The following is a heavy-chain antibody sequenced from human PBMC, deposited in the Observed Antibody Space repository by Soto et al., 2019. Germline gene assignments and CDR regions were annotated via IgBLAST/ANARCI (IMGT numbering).Heavy chain of an antibody. V-gene: IGHV3-23*01. D-gene: IGHD3-3*01. CDR1: GFTFSSYA. CDR3: AQDWAHDFWSGYYDAFDI. CDR2: ISGRGGST. Sequence: GGSLRLSCAASGFTFSSYAMSWVRQAPGKGLEWVSAISGRGGSTYDADSVKGRFTISRDNSKNKLYLKMNSLRAEETAVYYCAQDWAHDFWSGYYDAFDIWGQGTMVTVS. J-gene: IGHJ3*02.